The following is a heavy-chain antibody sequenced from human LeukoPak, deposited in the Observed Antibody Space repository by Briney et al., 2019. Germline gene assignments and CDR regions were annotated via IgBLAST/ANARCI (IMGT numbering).Heavy chain of an antibody. CDR1: GYTFTGYY. Sequence: ASVKVSCKASGYTFTGYYMHWVRQAPGQGLEWMGWINPNSGGTNYAQKFQGRVTMTRDTSISTAYMELSRLRSDDTAVYYCARDFRDHDILTGYYPGSFDPWGQGTLVTVSS. J-gene: IGHJ5*02. V-gene: IGHV1-2*02. D-gene: IGHD3-9*01. CDR3: ARDFRDHDILTGYYPGSFDP. CDR2: INPNSGGT.